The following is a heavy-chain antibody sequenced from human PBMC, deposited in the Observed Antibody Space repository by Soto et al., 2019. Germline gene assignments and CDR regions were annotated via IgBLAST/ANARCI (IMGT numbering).Heavy chain of an antibody. CDR1: GCTFSPYW. Sequence: EVQLVESGGGLVQPGGSLRLSCAASGCTFSPYWMSWVRQAPGKGLEWVAIIKDDGGDEHYLEAVRGRFTISRDNAKKSLYLAMNSLRVEDTAMYYCAGGSGWISDSWGQGTLVTVSS. D-gene: IGHD6-19*01. CDR2: IKDDGGDE. J-gene: IGHJ4*02. V-gene: IGHV3-7*05. CDR3: AGGSGWISDS.